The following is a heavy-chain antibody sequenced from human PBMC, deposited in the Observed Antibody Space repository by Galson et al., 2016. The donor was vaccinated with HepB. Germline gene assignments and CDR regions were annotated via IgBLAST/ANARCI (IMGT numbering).Heavy chain of an antibody. CDR2: ISYDGSNK. CDR1: GFTFSSYG. Sequence: SLRLSCAASGFTFSSYGMHWVRQAPGKGLEWVAVISYDGSNKYYADSVKGRFTISRDNSKNTLYLQMNSLRAEDTAVYYCAKEGIAAAGPFDYWGQGTQVTVSS. CDR3: AKEGIAAAGPFDY. V-gene: IGHV3-30*18. J-gene: IGHJ4*02. D-gene: IGHD6-13*01.